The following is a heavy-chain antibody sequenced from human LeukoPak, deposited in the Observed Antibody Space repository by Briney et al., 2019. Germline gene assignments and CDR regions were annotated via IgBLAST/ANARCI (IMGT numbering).Heavy chain of an antibody. D-gene: IGHD2-8*01. CDR3: ARGGYCTNGVCSHDAFDI. Sequence: GASVKVSCKASGYTFTGYYMHWERQAPGQGLEWMGWIIPHSCATNYAQKFQGRVTMTSDTSISTAYMELSRLRSDDTAVYYCARGGYCTNGVCSHDAFDIWGEGTMVTVSS. CDR2: IIPHSCAT. V-gene: IGHV1-2*02. J-gene: IGHJ3*02. CDR1: GYTFTGYY.